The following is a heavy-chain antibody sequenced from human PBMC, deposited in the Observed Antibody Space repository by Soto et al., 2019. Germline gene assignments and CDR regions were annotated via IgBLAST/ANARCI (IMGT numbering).Heavy chain of an antibody. CDR2: INHSGST. J-gene: IGHJ6*03. V-gene: IGHV4-34*01. D-gene: IGHD3-16*01. CDR3: ATYDSPYYYMDV. Sequence: SETLSLTCAVYGGSFSGYYWSWIRQPPGKGLEWIGEINHSGSTNYNPSLKSRVTISVDTSKNQFSLKLSSVTAADTAVYYCATYDSPYYYMDVWGKGTTVTVSS. CDR1: GGSFSGYY.